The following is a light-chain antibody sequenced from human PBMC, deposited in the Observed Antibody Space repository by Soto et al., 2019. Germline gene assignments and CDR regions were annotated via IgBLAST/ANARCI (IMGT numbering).Light chain of an antibody. V-gene: IGKV3-20*01. J-gene: IGKJ2*01. CDR2: SAS. CDR1: QSVDSSY. Sequence: EIVLTQSPGTLYLSPGERATLSCRASQSVDSSYLAWYQQKPGQTPRILIYSASSKATGIPDRFSGSGSGTDFTLTISRLEPEDFQLYYWQRYGISPPKYTFGQGTKLEIK. CDR3: QRYGISPPKYT.